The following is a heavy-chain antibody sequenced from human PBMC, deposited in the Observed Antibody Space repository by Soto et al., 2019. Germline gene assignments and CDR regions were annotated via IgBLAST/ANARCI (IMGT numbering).Heavy chain of an antibody. D-gene: IGHD5-12*01. CDR2: IVVGSGNT. J-gene: IGHJ4*02. V-gene: IGHV1-58*01. Sequence: SVKVSCKASGLTFTSSAVQWVRQARGQRLEWIGWIVVGSGNTNYAQKFQERVTITRDMSTSTAYMELSSLRSEDTAVYYCASVVNIVATFDYWGQGTLVPVSS. CDR3: ASVVNIVATFDY. CDR1: GLTFTSSA.